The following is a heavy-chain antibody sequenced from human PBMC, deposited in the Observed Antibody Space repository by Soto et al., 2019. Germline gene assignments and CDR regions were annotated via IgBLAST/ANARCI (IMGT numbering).Heavy chain of an antibody. CDR2: INPSGGST. J-gene: IGHJ4*02. D-gene: IGHD4-17*01. CDR3: ARDDSRNVDYGDNPSAPRDY. Sequence: ASVKVSCKASGYTFTSYYMHWVRQAPGQGLEWMGIINPSGGSTSYAQKFQGRVTMTRDTSTSTVYMELSSLRSEDTAVYYCARDDSRNVDYGDNPSAPRDYWGQGTLVTVSS. V-gene: IGHV1-46*01. CDR1: GYTFTSYY.